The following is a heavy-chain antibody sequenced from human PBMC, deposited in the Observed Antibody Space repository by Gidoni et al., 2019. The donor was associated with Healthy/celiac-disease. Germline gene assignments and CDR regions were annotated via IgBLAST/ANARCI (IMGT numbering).Heavy chain of an antibody. Sequence: EVQLVESGGGLVQPGGSLRLSCAASGFTFSSYWMSWVRQAPGRGLEWVANIKQDGSEKYYVDSVKGRFTISRDNAKNSLYLQMNSLRAEDTAVYYCARVGIAARYGFFDYWGQGTLVTVSS. CDR2: IKQDGSEK. J-gene: IGHJ4*02. V-gene: IGHV3-7*03. D-gene: IGHD6-6*01. CDR3: ARVGIAARYGFFDY. CDR1: GFTFSSYW.